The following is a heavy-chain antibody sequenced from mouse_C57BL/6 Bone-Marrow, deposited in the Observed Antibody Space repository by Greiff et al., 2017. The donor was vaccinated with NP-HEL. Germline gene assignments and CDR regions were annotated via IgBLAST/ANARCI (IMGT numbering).Heavy chain of an antibody. D-gene: IGHD1-1*01. Sequence: VQLQQPGAELVRPGSSVKLSCKASGYTFTSYWMHWVKQRPIQGLEWIGNIDPSDSETHYNQKFKDKATLTVDKSSSTAYMQLSSLTSEDSAVYYCARHYYGSSYGAMDYWVQGTSVTVSS. J-gene: IGHJ4*01. V-gene: IGHV1-52*01. CDR3: ARHYYGSSYGAMDY. CDR1: GYTFTSYW. CDR2: IDPSDSET.